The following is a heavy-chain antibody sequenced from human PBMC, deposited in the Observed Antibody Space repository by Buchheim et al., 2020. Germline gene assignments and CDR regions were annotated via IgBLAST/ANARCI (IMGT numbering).Heavy chain of an antibody. CDR2: ISSSGSTI. CDR3: ARENSLEPSLGTSLAYCGGDCWGAIDY. J-gene: IGHJ4*02. Sequence: QVQLVESGGGLVKPGGSLRLSCAASGFTFSDYYMSWIRQAPGKGLEWVSYISSSGSTIYYADSVKGRFTISRDNAKNSLYLQMNSLRAEDTAVYYCARENSLEPSLGTSLAYCGGDCWGAIDYWGQGTL. V-gene: IGHV3-11*01. D-gene: IGHD2-21*02. CDR1: GFTFSDYY.